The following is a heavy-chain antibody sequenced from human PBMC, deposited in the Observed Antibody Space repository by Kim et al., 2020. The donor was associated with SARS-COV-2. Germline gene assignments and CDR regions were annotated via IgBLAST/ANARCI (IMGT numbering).Heavy chain of an antibody. D-gene: IGHD2-15*01. Sequence: GGSLRLSCAASRFSFRSYAMHWVRQAPGRGLEWVAIISYDGSNKDYADSVKGRFTISRDNSKNTLYLQVNSLRPEDTAIYYCVKGGYCSGGSCYSPNWFDPWGQGTLVTVSS. J-gene: IGHJ5*02. V-gene: IGHV3-30*18. CDR3: VKGGYCSGGSCYSPNWFDP. CDR2: ISYDGSNK. CDR1: RFSFRSYA.